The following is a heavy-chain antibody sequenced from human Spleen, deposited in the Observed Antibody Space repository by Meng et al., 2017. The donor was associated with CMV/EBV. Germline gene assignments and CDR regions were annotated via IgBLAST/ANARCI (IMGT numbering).Heavy chain of an antibody. CDR3: SRDVGGGFCGENCSGDS. CDR1: GYTFTSYY. D-gene: IGHD2-15*01. V-gene: IGHV1-46*01. Sequence: ASVKVSCKASGYTFTSYYIQWVREAPGQGLEWMGLINPSGGRTTYAQKFQGRVTMTSDTSTNTIYMELSSLRSEDTAIYYCSRDVGGGFCGENCSGDSWDQGTLVTVSS. CDR2: INPSGGRT. J-gene: IGHJ4*02.